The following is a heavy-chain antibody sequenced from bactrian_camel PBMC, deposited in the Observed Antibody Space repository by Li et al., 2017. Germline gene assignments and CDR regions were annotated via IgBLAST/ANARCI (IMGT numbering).Heavy chain of an antibody. J-gene: IGHJ4*01. Sequence: VQLVESGGGSVQAGGSLRLSCAASGYSDSTECMGWFRQSPGKQREGVVLIVAGGGTHYFDVPVKDRFTISQGNGENTVCLQMNSLKPEDTGMYYCVAGTHSPSDCYSGAWVRYNYWGQGTQVTVS. D-gene: IGHD3*01. CDR3: VAGTHSPSDCYSGAWVRYNY. CDR1: GYSDSTEC. CDR2: IVAGGGT. V-gene: IGHV3S53*01.